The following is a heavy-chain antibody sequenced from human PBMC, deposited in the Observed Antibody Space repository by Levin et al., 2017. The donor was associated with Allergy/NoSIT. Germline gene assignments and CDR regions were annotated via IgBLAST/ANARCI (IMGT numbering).Heavy chain of an antibody. V-gene: IGHV4-39*01. J-gene: IGHJ2*01. D-gene: IGHD3-9*01. CDR3: ARHPRSHYDILAGYYRDYWYFEL. CDR1: GDSIASSRYY. CDR2: LSYSGST. Sequence: PSETLSLTCTVSGDSIASSRYYWGWIRQPPGKGLEWIGSLSYSGSTYYNPSLKSRVTISVDTSKNQFSLKFSSVTAADTALYYCARHPRSHYDILAGYYRDYWYFELWGRGTLVTVSS.